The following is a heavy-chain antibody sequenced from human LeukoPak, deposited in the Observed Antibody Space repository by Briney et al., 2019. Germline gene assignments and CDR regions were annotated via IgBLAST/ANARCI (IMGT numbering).Heavy chain of an antibody. D-gene: IGHD3-22*01. CDR1: GYTFTSYD. J-gene: IGHJ3*02. CDR2: MNPNSGNT. V-gene: IGHV1-8*03. Sequence: ASVKVSCKASGYTFTSYDINWVRQATGQGLEWMGWMNPNSGNTGYAQKFQGRVTITRNTSISTAYMELSSLRSEDTAVYYCARGNYYDSSGYYLIPSPHAFDIWGQGTMVTVSS. CDR3: ARGNYYDSSGYYLIPSPHAFDI.